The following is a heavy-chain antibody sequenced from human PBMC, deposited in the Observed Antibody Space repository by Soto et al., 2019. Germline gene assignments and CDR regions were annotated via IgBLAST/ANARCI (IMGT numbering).Heavy chain of an antibody. CDR1: GGSMNDVTHY. Sequence: QLHLQESGPRLVKPSETLSLTCSVSGGSMNDVTHYWAWIRQPPGKGLEWIATTYYSGSTHYDSSLKSRATISVDTSQNKFTLELTSVTAADTPVYHCASARYYGVDVWSQGTTVIVSS. D-gene: IGHD3-10*01. V-gene: IGHV4-39*01. J-gene: IGHJ6*02. CDR2: TYYSGST. CDR3: ASARYYGVDV.